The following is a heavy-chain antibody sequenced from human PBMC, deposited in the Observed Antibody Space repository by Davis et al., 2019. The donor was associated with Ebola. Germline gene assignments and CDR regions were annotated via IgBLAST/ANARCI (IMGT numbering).Heavy chain of an antibody. CDR3: ASPLVSGYYYGMDV. V-gene: IGHV3-64D*06. CDR1: GFMFSSYA. CDR2: ITNNGGST. Sequence: GGSLRLSCSPPGFMFSSYAMHWVRQAPGKGLQYVSAITNNGGSTYYADSVKGRFIISRDNSKNTLDLQMSSLRIEDTAVYYCASPLVSGYYYGMDVWGQGTTVTVSS. D-gene: IGHD2-15*01. J-gene: IGHJ6*02.